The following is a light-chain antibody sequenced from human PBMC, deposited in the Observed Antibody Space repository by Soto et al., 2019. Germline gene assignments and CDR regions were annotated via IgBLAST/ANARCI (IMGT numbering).Light chain of an antibody. CDR3: SSYSRSSTLRV. V-gene: IGLV2-14*01. CDR1: DSDIGSHNY. Sequence: QSVLTQPASLSGSPGQSITISCTGTDSDIGSHNYVSWYQQHPGKAPKLMIFEVSNRPSGVSNRFSGSKSGSTASLTISGLQTEDEADYYCSSYSRSSTLRVFGSGTKVPVL. J-gene: IGLJ1*01. CDR2: EVS.